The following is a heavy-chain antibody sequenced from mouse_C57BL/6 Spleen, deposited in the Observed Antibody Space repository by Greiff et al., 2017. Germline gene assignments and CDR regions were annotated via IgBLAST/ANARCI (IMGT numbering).Heavy chain of an antibody. CDR2: ISDGGSYT. J-gene: IGHJ3*01. D-gene: IGHD3-3*01. Sequence: EVKLVESGGGLVKPGGSLKLSCAASGFTFSSYAMSWVRQTPEKRLEWVATISDGGSYTYYPDNVKGRFTISRVNAKNNLYLQMSHLKSEDTAMYYCARGTVSFAYWGQGTLVTVSA. CDR1: GFTFSSYA. CDR3: ARGTVSFAY. V-gene: IGHV5-4*03.